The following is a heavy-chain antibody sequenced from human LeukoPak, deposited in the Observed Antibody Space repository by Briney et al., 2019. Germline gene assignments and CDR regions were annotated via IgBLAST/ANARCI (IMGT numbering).Heavy chain of an antibody. CDR1: GGSISGYY. Sequence: SETLSLTCTVSGGSISGYYWNWIRQPPGKGLEWIGYIYYTGSTNYNPSLKSRVTISVDTSKNQFSLELSSVTAADTAVYYCARDNIVGATVFDYWGQGTLVTVSS. D-gene: IGHD1-26*01. J-gene: IGHJ4*02. CDR2: IYYTGST. V-gene: IGHV4-59*01. CDR3: ARDNIVGATVFDY.